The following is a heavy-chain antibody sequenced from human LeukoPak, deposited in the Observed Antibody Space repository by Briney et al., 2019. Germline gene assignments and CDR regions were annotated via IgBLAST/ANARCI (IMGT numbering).Heavy chain of an antibody. CDR1: GVTFSGPA. V-gene: IGHV3-73*01. CDR3: TRLAGCTSDSSYYGLYV. CDR2: IKTKAESYAT. Sequence: GGSLRLSCAASGVTFSGPAIHWVRQASGKGLEWVARIKTKAESYATAYVASVKGRFTISRDDSKNTAYLQMDSLKTEDTAMYYCTRLAGCTSDSSYYGLYVWGQGTTVTVSS. J-gene: IGHJ6*02. D-gene: IGHD2-15*01.